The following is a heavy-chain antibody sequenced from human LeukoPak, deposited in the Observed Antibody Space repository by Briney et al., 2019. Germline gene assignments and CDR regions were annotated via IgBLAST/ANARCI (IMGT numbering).Heavy chain of an antibody. CDR1: GFTFSSYG. CDR2: IWYDGSNK. J-gene: IGHJ4*02. D-gene: IGHD2-21*02. CDR3: ARDHCGGDCYEDY. V-gene: IGHV3-33*01. Sequence: GGSLRLSCAASGFTFSSYGMHWVRQAPGKGLEWVAVIWYDGSNKCYADSVKGRFTISRDNSKNTLYLQMNSLRAEDTAVYYCARDHCGGDCYEDYWGQGTLVTVSS.